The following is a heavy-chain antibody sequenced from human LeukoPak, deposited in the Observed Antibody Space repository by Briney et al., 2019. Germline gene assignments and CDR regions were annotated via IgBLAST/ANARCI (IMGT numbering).Heavy chain of an antibody. CDR2: INPSGGST. V-gene: IGHV1-46*01. CDR1: GYTFIDYY. J-gene: IGHJ1*01. CDR3: ARDRFPYYYDTSVPARALQH. D-gene: IGHD3-22*01. Sequence: GASVKVSCEASGYTFIDYYIHWVRQAPGQGLEWMGMINPSGGSTSYAQKFQGRVTMTRDASTNTVYMELSSLRSEDTAVYYCARDRFPYYYDTSVPARALQHWGQGTLVSVSS.